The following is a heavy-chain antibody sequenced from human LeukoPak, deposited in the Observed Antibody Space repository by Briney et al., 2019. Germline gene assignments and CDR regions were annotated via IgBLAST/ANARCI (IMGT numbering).Heavy chain of an antibody. V-gene: IGHV3-21*01. CDR1: GFTFSSYS. CDR3: ARALITMVRGVIIEGGYFDY. J-gene: IGHJ4*02. CDR2: ISSSSSYI. Sequence: PGGSLRLSCAASGFTFSSYSMNWVRQAPGKGLEWVSSISSSSSYIYYADSVKGRFTISRDNAKNSLYLQMNSLRAEDTAVYYCARALITMVRGVIIEGGYFDYWGQGTLVTVSS. D-gene: IGHD3-10*01.